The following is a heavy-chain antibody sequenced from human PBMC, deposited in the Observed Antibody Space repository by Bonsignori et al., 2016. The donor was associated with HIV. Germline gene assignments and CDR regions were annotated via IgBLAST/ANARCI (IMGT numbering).Heavy chain of an antibody. V-gene: IGHV4-59*01. CDR3: ARAERNYYDSSGYYYRVDYMDV. CDR2: IYYSGST. J-gene: IGHJ6*03. Sequence: RQAPGKGLEWIGYIYYSGSTNYNPSLKSRVTISVDTSKNQFSLKLSSVTAADTAVYYCARAERNYYDSSGYYYRVDYMDVWGKGTTVTVSS. D-gene: IGHD3-22*01.